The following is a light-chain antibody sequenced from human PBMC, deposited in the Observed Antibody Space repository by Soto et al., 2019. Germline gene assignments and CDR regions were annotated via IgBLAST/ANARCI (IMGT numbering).Light chain of an antibody. CDR2: LGS. CDR3: MQSLQTPLT. CDR1: QSLLESNRYNC. Sequence: DIVMTQSPLSLPVTPGEPASISCRASQSLLESNRYNCLEWYLQKPGQSPQLLIYLGSNRASGVPERFSGSGSGRDFTLKISRVEAEDVGVYYCMQSLQTPLTFGQGTKVEIK. V-gene: IGKV2-28*01. J-gene: IGKJ1*01.